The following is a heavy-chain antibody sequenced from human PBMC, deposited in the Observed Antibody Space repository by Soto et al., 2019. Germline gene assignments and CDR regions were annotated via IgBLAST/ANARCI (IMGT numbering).Heavy chain of an antibody. Sequence: SVKVSCKASGGTFSSYAISWVRQAPGQGPEWMGGIIPIFGTANYAQKFQGRVTITADESTSTAYMELSSLRSEDTAVYYCARDAATVTTSEGYYYGMDVWGQGTTVTVSS. J-gene: IGHJ6*02. CDR3: ARDAATVTTSEGYYYGMDV. CDR2: IIPIFGTA. CDR1: GGTFSSYA. V-gene: IGHV1-69*13. D-gene: IGHD4-17*01.